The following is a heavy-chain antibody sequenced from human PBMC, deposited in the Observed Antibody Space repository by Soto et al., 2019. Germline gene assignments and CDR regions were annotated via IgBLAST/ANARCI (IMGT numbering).Heavy chain of an antibody. CDR3: ARDSSGWASRGMDV. Sequence: ASVKVSCKASGYTFTSYAMNWVRQAPGQGLEWMGWINTNTGNPTYAQGFTGRFVFSLDTSVSTAYLQICSLKAEDTAVYYCARDSSGWASRGMDVWGQGTTVTVSS. V-gene: IGHV7-4-1*01. J-gene: IGHJ6*02. CDR2: INTNTGNP. CDR1: GYTFTSYA. D-gene: IGHD6-19*01.